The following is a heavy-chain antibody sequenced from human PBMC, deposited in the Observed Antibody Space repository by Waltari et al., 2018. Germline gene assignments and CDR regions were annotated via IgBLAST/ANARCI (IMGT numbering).Heavy chain of an antibody. CDR1: PGSITTYGYY. D-gene: IGHD6-13*01. Sequence: LQLQESGPGLVKPSETLSLTCTVSPGSITTYGYYWGWVRQPPGKGLEWIGCIYYSGITYYDPSLDSRVIISIDTSESRISLRLNSVTAADTAVYYCAVGRGIFDIWGQGTVVTVSS. J-gene: IGHJ3*02. CDR2: IYYSGIT. CDR3: AVGRGIFDI. V-gene: IGHV4-39*01.